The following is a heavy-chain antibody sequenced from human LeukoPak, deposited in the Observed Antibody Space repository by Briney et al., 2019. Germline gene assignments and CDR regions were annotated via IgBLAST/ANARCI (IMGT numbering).Heavy chain of an antibody. CDR2: MNPNSGNT. Sequence: ASVKVSCKASGYTFTSYDINWVRQATGQGLEWMGWMNPNSGNTGYAQKFQGRVTITRNTSISTAYMELSSLRSEDTAVYYCARPAENILTGGWYFDLWGRGTLVTVSS. CDR3: ARPAENILTGGWYFDL. CDR1: GYTFTSYD. V-gene: IGHV1-8*03. J-gene: IGHJ2*01. D-gene: IGHD3-9*01.